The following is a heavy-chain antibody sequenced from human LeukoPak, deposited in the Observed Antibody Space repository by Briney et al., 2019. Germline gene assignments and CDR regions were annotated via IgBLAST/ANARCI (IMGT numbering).Heavy chain of an antibody. Sequence: GASVKVSCKASGYTFTGYYMHWVRQAPGQGLEWMGWINPNSGGTNYAQKFQGRVTMTRDTSISTAYMELSRLRSDDTAVYYCARASEDTAMVIYIWFDPWGQGTLVTVSS. V-gene: IGHV1-2*02. D-gene: IGHD5-18*01. J-gene: IGHJ5*02. CDR3: ARASEDTAMVIYIWFDP. CDR1: GYTFTGYY. CDR2: INPNSGGT.